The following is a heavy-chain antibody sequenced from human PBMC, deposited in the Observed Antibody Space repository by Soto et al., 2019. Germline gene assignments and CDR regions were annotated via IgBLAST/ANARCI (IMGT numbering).Heavy chain of an antibody. J-gene: IGHJ4*02. CDR3: ARGGVSTRTFDY. Sequence: LGESLKIACKGSGYSFTSYWIGWVRQMPGKGLELMGIIYPSDSDTRYRPSFQGQVTISADKSISSAYLQWSSLRASETAMYYCARGGVSTRTFDYWGQGTPVTVSS. V-gene: IGHV5-51*01. CDR2: IYPSDSDT. D-gene: IGHD3-3*01. CDR1: GYSFTSYW.